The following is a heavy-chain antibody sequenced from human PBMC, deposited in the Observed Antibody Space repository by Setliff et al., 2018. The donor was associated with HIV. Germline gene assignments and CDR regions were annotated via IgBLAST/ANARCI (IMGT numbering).Heavy chain of an antibody. D-gene: IGHD6-13*01. J-gene: IGHJ6*03. CDR1: GFSFTSYW. CDR2: IYPGDSEN. V-gene: IGHV5-51*01. Sequence: GESLKISCKGSGFSFTSYWIAWVRQMPGKGLEWMGIIYPGDSENRYSPSFQGQVTISVDKSISTAYLQWSSLKASDTAMYYCARLLYSNSWNWENYFYYMDVWAKGTTVTVSS. CDR3: ARLLYSNSWNWENYFYYMDV.